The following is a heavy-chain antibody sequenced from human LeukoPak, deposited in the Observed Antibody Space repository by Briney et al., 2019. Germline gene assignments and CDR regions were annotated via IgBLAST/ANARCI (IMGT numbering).Heavy chain of an antibody. D-gene: IGHD5-12*01. CDR3: AKGGYSGHEFDF. J-gene: IGHJ5*01. Sequence: GGSLRLSCAASGFTYSSYGMHWVRQAPGKGLEWVAVISYDGSNKYYTDSVKGRFTISRDNSKNTLYVQMNSLTVEDTAVYYCAKGGYSGHEFDFWGQGALVTVSS. V-gene: IGHV3-30*18. CDR2: ISYDGSNK. CDR1: GFTYSSYG.